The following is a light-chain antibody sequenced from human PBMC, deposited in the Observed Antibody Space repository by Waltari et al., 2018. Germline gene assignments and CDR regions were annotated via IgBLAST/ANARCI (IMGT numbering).Light chain of an antibody. Sequence: DIQMTQSPSTLSASVGDRVTITCRASQNINIWLAWYQHKPGKAPKLLIYKASNLQMGVPSTFSGSGSGTEFTLTISSLQPDDFATYYCQQCNTYPLTFGGGTKVEMK. CDR2: KAS. V-gene: IGKV1-5*03. J-gene: IGKJ4*01. CDR3: QQCNTYPLT. CDR1: QNINIW.